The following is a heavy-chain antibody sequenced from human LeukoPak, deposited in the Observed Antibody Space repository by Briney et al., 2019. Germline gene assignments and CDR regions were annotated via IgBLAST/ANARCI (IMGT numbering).Heavy chain of an antibody. CDR1: GFTFENFG. V-gene: IGHV3-20*04. CDR2: INWNGVSI. D-gene: IGHD2-2*01. CDR3: ARTGLGHCSSTSCYAGYYYYYTDV. J-gene: IGHJ6*03. Sequence: PGGSLRLSCVASGFTFENFGMSWVRQAPGKGLEWVSGINWNGVSIGYADSVKGRFTISRDNAKNSLYLQMNSLRAEDTALYYCARTGLGHCSSTSCYAGYYYYYTDVWGKGTTVTVS.